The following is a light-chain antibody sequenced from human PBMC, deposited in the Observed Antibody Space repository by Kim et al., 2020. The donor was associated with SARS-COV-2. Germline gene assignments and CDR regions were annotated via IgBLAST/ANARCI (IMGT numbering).Light chain of an antibody. CDR2: AAS. CDR1: QGISSY. V-gene: IGKV1-27*01. J-gene: IGKJ2*01. CDR3: QKYQNVSDA. Sequence: DIQMTQSPSTLSASVGDRVTITCRASQGISSYLAWYQQKPGKVPRLLIFAASTLQSGVPSRFSGSGSGTEFTLTISSLQPEDFATYFWQKYQNVSDAFGQGTGVE.